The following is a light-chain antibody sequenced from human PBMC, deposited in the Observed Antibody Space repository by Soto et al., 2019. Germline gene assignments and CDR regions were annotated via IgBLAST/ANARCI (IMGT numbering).Light chain of an antibody. CDR1: QSISSY. CDR2: GAS. J-gene: IGKJ1*01. Sequence: DIHMSQSPSSLSASVGDRSTITCRASQSISSYLNWYQQKPGKAPKPLTYGASTWQRGVPSRFSGSGSGPDFTLTINSLQPEDFATNYSQQTYSTPWTSGQGTKGE. V-gene: IGKV1-39*01. CDR3: QQTYSTPWT.